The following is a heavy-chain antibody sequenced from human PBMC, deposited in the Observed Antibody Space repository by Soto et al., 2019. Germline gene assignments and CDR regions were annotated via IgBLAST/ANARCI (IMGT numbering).Heavy chain of an antibody. CDR2: INHSGST. CDR3: ARGRYDHVWGSYRYEAGYFDY. CDR1: GGSFSGYY. D-gene: IGHD3-16*02. Sequence: PSETLSLTCAVYGGSFSGYYWSWIRQPPGKGLEWIGEINHSGSTNYNPSLKSRVTISVDTSKNQFSLKLSSVTAADTAVYYCARGRYDHVWGSYRYEAGYFDYWGQGTLVTVSS. V-gene: IGHV4-34*01. J-gene: IGHJ4*02.